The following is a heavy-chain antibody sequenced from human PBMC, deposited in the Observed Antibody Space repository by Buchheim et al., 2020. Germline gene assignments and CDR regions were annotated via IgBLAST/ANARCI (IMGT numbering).Heavy chain of an antibody. D-gene: IGHD3-22*01. V-gene: IGHV4-59*01. CDR1: GGSISSYY. Sequence: QVQLQESGPGLVKPSETLSLTCTVSGGSISSYYWSWIRQPPGKGLEWIGYIYYSGSTNYNPSLKSRVTISVDTSKNQFSLKLSSVTAADTAVYYCASSDSSGYYETRSFDYWGQGTL. J-gene: IGHJ4*02. CDR2: IYYSGST. CDR3: ASSDSSGYYETRSFDY.